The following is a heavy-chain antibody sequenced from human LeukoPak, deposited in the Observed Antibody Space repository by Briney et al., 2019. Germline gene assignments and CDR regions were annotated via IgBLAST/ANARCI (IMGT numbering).Heavy chain of an antibody. V-gene: IGHV3-48*03. Sequence: GGSLRLSCAASGFTFSSYEMNWVRQAPGKGLEWVSYISSSGSTIYYADSVKGRFTISRDNAKNSLYLQMNSLRAEDTAVYYCARDGIAAAIDYWGQGTLVPVSS. CDR3: ARDGIAAAIDY. CDR2: ISSSGSTI. CDR1: GFTFSSYE. J-gene: IGHJ4*02. D-gene: IGHD6-13*01.